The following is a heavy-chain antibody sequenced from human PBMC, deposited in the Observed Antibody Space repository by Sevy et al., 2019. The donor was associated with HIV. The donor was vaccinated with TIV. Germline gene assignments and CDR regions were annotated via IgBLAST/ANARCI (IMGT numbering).Heavy chain of an antibody. V-gene: IGHV3-7*01. Sequence: GGSLRLSCAASGFTFSNSWMNWVRQAPGKGLEWVANINQDGSEKYYVDSVKGRFTISRDNAKNSLYLQMNSLRDDDAAVYYSGTFWVGYWGQGTLVTVSS. CDR2: INQDGSEK. CDR1: GFTFSNSW. D-gene: IGHD3-3*01. CDR3: GTFWVGY. J-gene: IGHJ4*02.